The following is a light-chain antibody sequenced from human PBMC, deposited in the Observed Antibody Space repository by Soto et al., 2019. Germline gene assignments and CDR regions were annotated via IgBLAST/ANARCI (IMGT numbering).Light chain of an antibody. Sequence: IQMTQSPSTLSASVGDRVTITCRASQSISSWLAWYQKKPGKAPKLLIYDASSLESGVPSRFSGSGSGTEFTLTISSLQPDDFATYYCQQYNTYSPWTFGQGTKVEIK. CDR2: DAS. J-gene: IGKJ1*01. CDR1: QSISSW. V-gene: IGKV1-5*01. CDR3: QQYNTYSPWT.